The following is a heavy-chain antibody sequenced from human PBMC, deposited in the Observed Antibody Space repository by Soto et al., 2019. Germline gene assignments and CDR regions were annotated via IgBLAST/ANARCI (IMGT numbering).Heavy chain of an antibody. V-gene: IGHV1-8*01. J-gene: IGHJ5*02. CDR2: MNPGSGDT. CDR3: ARMETFGSLNWFDP. D-gene: IGHD3-16*01. CDR1: GYSFTNND. Sequence: GASVKVSFRASGYSFTNNDVSWVRQATGQGLEWMGWMNPGSGDTGCAQKFQGRVTMTRDISIATAYMELSSLRSDDTAIYYCARMETFGSLNWFDPWGQGTLVTVSS.